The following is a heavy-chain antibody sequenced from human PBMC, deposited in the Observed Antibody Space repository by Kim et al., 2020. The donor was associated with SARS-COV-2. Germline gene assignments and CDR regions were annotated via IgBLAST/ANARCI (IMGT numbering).Heavy chain of an antibody. Sequence: SGPTLVKPTQTLTLTCTFSGFSLSTSGMCVSWIRQPPVKALEWLALIDWDDDKYYSTPLKTRLTISKDTSKNQVVLTMTNMDPVDTATYYCARMYYYDSSGYPYGMDVWGQGTTVTVSS. V-gene: IGHV2-70*01. J-gene: IGHJ6*02. CDR2: IDWDDDK. D-gene: IGHD3-22*01. CDR1: GFSLSTSGMC. CDR3: ARMYYYDSSGYPYGMDV.